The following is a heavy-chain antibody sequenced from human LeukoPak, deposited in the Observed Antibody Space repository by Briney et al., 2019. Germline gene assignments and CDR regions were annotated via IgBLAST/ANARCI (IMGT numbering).Heavy chain of an antibody. CDR1: GFTFSSYA. D-gene: IGHD6-13*01. J-gene: IGHJ5*02. CDR2: ISGSGGST. V-gene: IGHV3-23*01. CDR3: AKLAKSAAGRGGTAFDP. Sequence: PGGSLRLSCAASGFTFSSYAMSWVRQAPGKGLEWVSAISGSGGSTYYADSVKGRFTISRDNSKNTLYLQMNSLRAEDTAVYYCAKLAKSAAGRGGTAFDPWGQGTLVTVSS.